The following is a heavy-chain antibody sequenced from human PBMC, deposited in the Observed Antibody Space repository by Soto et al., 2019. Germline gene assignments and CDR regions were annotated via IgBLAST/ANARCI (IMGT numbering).Heavy chain of an antibody. CDR2: ISPYNGNT. CDR3: ARQNYYSGMDV. V-gene: IGHV1-18*01. Sequence: ASVKVSCKTSGYTFTSYFITWVRQAPGHGLEWMGWISPYNGNTNYAQMFQGRVTMTTDSSTSTGYLELRSLRSDDTAVYYCARQNYYSGMDVWGQGTTVTVSS. J-gene: IGHJ6*02. CDR1: GYTFTSYF. D-gene: IGHD3-10*01.